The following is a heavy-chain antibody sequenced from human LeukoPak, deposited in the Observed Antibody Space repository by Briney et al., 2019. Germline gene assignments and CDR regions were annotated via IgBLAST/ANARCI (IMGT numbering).Heavy chain of an antibody. CDR3: ARGGYCSGGSCRLLRWFDP. D-gene: IGHD2-15*01. CDR1: GGSISSGDYY. CDR2: IYYSGST. V-gene: IGHV4-30-4*01. J-gene: IGHJ5*02. Sequence: SETLSLTCTVSGGSISSGDYYRSWIRQPPGKGLEWIGYIYYSGSTYYNPSLKSRVTISVDTSKNQFSLKLSSVTAADTAVYYCARGGYCSGGSCRLLRWFDPWGQGTLVTVSS.